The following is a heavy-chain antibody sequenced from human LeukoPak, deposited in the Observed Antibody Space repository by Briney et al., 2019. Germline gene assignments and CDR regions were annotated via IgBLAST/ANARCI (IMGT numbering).Heavy chain of an antibody. V-gene: IGHV4-59*12. CDR2: IYHSGAT. J-gene: IGHJ5*02. CDR3: ARGGTVSFDP. D-gene: IGHD2-8*02. CDR1: GGSISTYF. Sequence: SETLSLTCTVSGGSISTYFWSWIRQPPGKGLEWIGYIYHSGATYYNPSLQSRVTISVDRSKNQFSLKVISLIAADTAVYYCARGGTVSFDPWGQGTLVTVSS.